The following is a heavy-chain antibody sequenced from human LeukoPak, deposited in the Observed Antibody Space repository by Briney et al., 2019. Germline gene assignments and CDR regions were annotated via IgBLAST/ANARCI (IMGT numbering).Heavy chain of an antibody. CDR3: ARGRIAAAAIDY. J-gene: IGHJ4*02. CDR1: GGSISSYY. V-gene: IGHV4-59*12. Sequence: SETLSLTCTVSGGSISSYYWSWIRQPPGKGLEWIGYIYYSGSTYYNPSLKSRVTISVDTSKNQFSLKLSSVTAADTAVYYCARGRIAAAAIDYWGQGTLVTVSS. D-gene: IGHD6-13*01. CDR2: IYYSGST.